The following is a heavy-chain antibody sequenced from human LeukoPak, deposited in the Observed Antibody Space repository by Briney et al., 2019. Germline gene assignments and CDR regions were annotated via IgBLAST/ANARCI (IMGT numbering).Heavy chain of an antibody. CDR2: IYYSGST. CDR1: GGSISSSSYY. V-gene: IGHV4-39*01. CDR3: ARLNTYYYYMDV. Sequence: SETLSLTCTVSGGSISSSSYYWGWIRQPPGKGLGWIGSIYYSGSTYYNPSLKSRVTISVDTSKNQFSLKLSSVTAADTAVYYCARLNTYYYYMDVWGKGTTVTISS. D-gene: IGHD2/OR15-2a*01. J-gene: IGHJ6*03.